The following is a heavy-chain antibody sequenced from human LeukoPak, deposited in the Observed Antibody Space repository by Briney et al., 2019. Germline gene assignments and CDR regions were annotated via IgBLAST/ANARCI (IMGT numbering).Heavy chain of an antibody. J-gene: IGHJ5*02. V-gene: IGHV4-4*02. CDR1: GDSISNTNW. CDR2: IYRSGST. CDR3: ARDASRYATSSNKGANWFDP. Sequence: SQTLSLTCVVSGDSISNTNWWSWVRQPPGKGLEWIGEIYRSGSTNYNPSLKSRVTISLDKSKNQFSLNLSSVTAADTAVYYSARDASRYATSSNKGANWFDPWGQGTLVTVSS. D-gene: IGHD3-22*01.